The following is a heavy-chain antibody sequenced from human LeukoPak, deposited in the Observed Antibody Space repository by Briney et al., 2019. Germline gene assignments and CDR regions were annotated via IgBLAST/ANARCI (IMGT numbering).Heavy chain of an antibody. V-gene: IGHV4-59*01. CDR3: AGGGSDGYSYGSFYYMDV. D-gene: IGHD5-18*01. CDR2: IYYSGIT. CDR1: GGSISRYY. Sequence: PSETLSLTCTVSGGSISRYYWSWIRQPPGKGRERIGYIYYSGITNYNPSLKRRVTISVDASKTQFSLKLSSVTAADTAVYYCAGGGSDGYSYGSFYYMDVWGKGTTVTVSS. J-gene: IGHJ6*03.